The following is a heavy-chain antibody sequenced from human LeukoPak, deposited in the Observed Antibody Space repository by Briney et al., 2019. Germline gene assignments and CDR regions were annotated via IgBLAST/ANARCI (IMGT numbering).Heavy chain of an antibody. D-gene: IGHD1-26*01. CDR2: IYYSGST. CDR1: GGSISSGDYY. Sequence: SETLSLTCTVSGGSISSGDYYWGWIRQPPGKGLEWIGSIYYSGSTYYNPSLKSRVTISVDTSKNQFSLKLSSVTAADTAVYYCARLRYSGSYYVYYWGQGTLVTVSS. J-gene: IGHJ4*02. CDR3: ARLRYSGSYYVYY. V-gene: IGHV4-39*01.